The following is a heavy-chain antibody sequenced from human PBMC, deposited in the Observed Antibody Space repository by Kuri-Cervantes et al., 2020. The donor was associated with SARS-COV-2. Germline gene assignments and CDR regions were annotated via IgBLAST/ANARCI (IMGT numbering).Heavy chain of an antibody. CDR2: ISDSGGST. V-gene: IGHV3-23*01. CDR1: GFTFSSYA. J-gene: IGHJ6*03. CDR3: AKTGANWDYYMDV. Sequence: GESLKISCAASGFTFSSYAMSWVRQAPGKGLEWVSAISDSGGSTYYADSVKGRFTISRDNSKNTLYLQMNSLRAEDTAVYYCAKTGANWDYYMDVWGKRTTVTVSS. D-gene: IGHD7-27*01.